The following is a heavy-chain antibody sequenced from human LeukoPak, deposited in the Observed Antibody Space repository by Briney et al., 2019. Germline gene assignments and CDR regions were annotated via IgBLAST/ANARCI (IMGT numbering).Heavy chain of an antibody. D-gene: IGHD3-22*01. Sequence: GGSLRLSCAASGFTFSSYSMNWVRQAPGKGLEWVSYIDGTTSTIYYADSVKGRFTISRDNAKSSLYLQMDSLRDEDTAVYYCARDKNYYESGGFYYKPGFDCWGQGTLVTVSS. V-gene: IGHV3-48*02. J-gene: IGHJ4*02. CDR1: GFTFSSYS. CDR2: IDGTTSTI. CDR3: ARDKNYYESGGFYYKPGFDC.